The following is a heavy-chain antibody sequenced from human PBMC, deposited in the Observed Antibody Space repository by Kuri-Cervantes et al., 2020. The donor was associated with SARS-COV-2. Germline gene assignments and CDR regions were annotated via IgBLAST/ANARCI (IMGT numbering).Heavy chain of an antibody. CDR2: IYYSGST. CDR1: GGSISSYY. V-gene: IGHV4-59*01. CDR3: ARENWNHFDY. Sequence: GSLRLSCTVSGGSISSYYWSWIRQPPGKGLEWIGYIYYSGSTNYNPSLKSRVTISVDTSKDQFSLKLSSVTAADTAVYYCARENWNHFDYWGQGTLVTVSS. J-gene: IGHJ4*02. D-gene: IGHD1-1*01.